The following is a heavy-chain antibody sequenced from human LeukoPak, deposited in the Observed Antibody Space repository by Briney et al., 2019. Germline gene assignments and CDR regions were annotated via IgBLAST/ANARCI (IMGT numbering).Heavy chain of an antibody. CDR2: ISSSSTTR. CDR1: GFTFSSCS. D-gene: IGHD6-13*01. V-gene: IGHV3-48*02. CDR3: ARDPHIAAAGTIFDY. Sequence: GSLRLSCVVSGFTFSSCSMNWVRQAPGKGLEWVSYISSSSTTRYYADSVKGRFTISRDNAKNSLYLQMNSLRDEDSAVYYCARDPHIAAAGTIFDYWGQGTLVPASS. J-gene: IGHJ4*02.